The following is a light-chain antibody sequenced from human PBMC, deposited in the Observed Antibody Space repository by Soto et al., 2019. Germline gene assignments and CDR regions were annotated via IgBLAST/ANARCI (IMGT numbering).Light chain of an antibody. V-gene: IGKV1-12*01. CDR3: LQANTFPLT. CDR2: AAS. J-gene: IGKJ4*01. Sequence: DIQMTQSPSSVSASVGERVTIIFRRGQGLGSWLAWYQQKPGKAPKLLIYAASSLQSGVPSRFSGSGSGTDFTLTISSLQPEDFATYYCLQANTFPLTFGGGTKVEIK. CDR1: QGLGSW.